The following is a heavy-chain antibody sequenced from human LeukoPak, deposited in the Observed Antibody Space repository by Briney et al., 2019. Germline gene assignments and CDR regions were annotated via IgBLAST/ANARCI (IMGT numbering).Heavy chain of an antibody. CDR3: ARDATTPEYSRLLWDYYYGMDV. V-gene: IGHV3-21*01. J-gene: IGHJ6*02. Sequence: AGGSLRLSCAASGFTFSSYSMNWVRQAPGKGLEWVSSISSSSSYIYYADSVKGRFTISRDNAKNSLYLQMNSLRAEDTAVYYCARDATTPEYSRLLWDYYYGMDVWGQGTTVTVSS. D-gene: IGHD6-6*01. CDR1: GFTFSSYS. CDR2: ISSSSSYI.